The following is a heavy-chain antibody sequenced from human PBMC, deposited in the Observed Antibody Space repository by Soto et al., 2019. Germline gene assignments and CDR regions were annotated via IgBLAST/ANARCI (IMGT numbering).Heavy chain of an antibody. D-gene: IGHD4-17*01. Sequence: QVQLVESGGGVVQPGRSLRLSCAASRFTFSSYGMHWVRQAPGKGLEWVAVISYDGSNKYYADSVKGRFTISRDNSKNTLCLQMNSLRAEDTAVYYCAKDLTFGDPQNYFDYWGQGTLVTVSS. CDR1: RFTFSSYG. V-gene: IGHV3-30*18. CDR3: AKDLTFGDPQNYFDY. J-gene: IGHJ4*02. CDR2: ISYDGSNK.